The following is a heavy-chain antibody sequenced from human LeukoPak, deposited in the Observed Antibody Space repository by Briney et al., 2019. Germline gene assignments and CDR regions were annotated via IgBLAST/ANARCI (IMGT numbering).Heavy chain of an antibody. J-gene: IGHJ3*02. CDR3: ARVSGSEWLVVGANDAFDI. CDR2: IYTSGST. V-gene: IGHV4-4*07. CDR1: GGSISSYY. D-gene: IGHD6-19*01. Sequence: SETLSLTCTVSGGSISSYYWSWIRKPAGKGLEWIGRIYTSGSTNYNPSLKSRVTMSVDTSKNQFSLKLGSVTAADTAVYYCARVSGSEWLVVGANDAFDIWGQGTMVTVSS.